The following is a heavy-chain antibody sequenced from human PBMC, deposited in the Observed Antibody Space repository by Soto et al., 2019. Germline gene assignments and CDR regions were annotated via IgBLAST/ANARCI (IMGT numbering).Heavy chain of an antibody. CDR3: AREFFYGAGTSFDAFDI. CDR1: GGTFSSYA. J-gene: IGHJ3*02. D-gene: IGHD3-10*01. CDR2: SIPFFDST. Sequence: VQLVQSGAEVKKPGSWVKVSCKASGGTFSSYAISWVRQAPGQGLEWMGGSIPFFDSTNCARKFQGRLTITADKSTRTVYIQLNNLTAEDTAVYYCAREFFYGAGTSFDAFDIWGQGTLVSVSS. V-gene: IGHV1-69*06.